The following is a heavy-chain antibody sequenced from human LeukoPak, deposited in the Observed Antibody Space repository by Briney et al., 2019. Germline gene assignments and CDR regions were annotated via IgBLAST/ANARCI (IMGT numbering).Heavy chain of an antibody. V-gene: IGHV3-21*01. CDR3: ARETYCSGGSCYKGNAFDI. CDR2: ISSSSSYI. J-gene: IGHJ3*02. Sequence: GGSLRLSCAASGFTFSSYTMNWVRQAPGRGLEWVSSISSSSSYIYYADSMKGRFTISRVNAKNSLYLQMNSLRADDTAVYYCARETYCSGGSCYKGNAFDIWGQGTMVTVSS. D-gene: IGHD2-15*01. CDR1: GFTFSSYT.